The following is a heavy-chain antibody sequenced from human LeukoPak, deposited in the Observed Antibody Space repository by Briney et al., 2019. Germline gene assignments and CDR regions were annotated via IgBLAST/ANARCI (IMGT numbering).Heavy chain of an antibody. CDR3: AKDKARDYYDSSGPIGY. J-gene: IGHJ4*02. CDR2: ISYDGSNK. V-gene: IGHV3-30*04. Sequence: PGGSLRLSCAASGFTFSGSAMHWVRQAPGKGLEWVAVISYDGSNKYYADSVKGRFTISRDNSKNTLYLQMNSLRAEDTAVYYCAKDKARDYYDSSGPIGYWGQGTLVTVSS. CDR1: GFTFSGSA. D-gene: IGHD3-22*01.